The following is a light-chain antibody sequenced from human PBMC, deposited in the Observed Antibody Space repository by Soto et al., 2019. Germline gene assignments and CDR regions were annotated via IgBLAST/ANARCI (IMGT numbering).Light chain of an antibody. CDR3: QQYNNWPPLT. CDR1: QSVSSN. V-gene: IGKV3-15*01. J-gene: IGKJ4*01. CDR2: GAS. Sequence: EIVMTQSPATLSVSPGERATLSCRASQSVSSNLAWYQQKPGRAPSPLIYGASTRATGIPARFSGSGSGTEFTLTISSLQSEDFAVYYCQQYNNWPPLTFGGGTKVEIK.